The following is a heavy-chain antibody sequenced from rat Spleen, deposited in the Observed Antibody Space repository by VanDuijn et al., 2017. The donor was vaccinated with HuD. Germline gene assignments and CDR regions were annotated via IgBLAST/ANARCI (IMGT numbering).Heavy chain of an antibody. CDR3: TRVPGIAASDY. CDR1: GFTFSDFF. Sequence: EVQLVESGGGLVQPGRSLKLSCAASGFTFSDFFMAWVRQAPAKGLEWVATISYDGSRTYYPDSVKGRFTISRDNAKSTLYLQMNSLRSEDTATYYCTRVPGIAASDYWGQGVMVTVSS. CDR2: ISYDGSRT. D-gene: IGHD1-2*01. J-gene: IGHJ2*01. V-gene: IGHV5S10*01.